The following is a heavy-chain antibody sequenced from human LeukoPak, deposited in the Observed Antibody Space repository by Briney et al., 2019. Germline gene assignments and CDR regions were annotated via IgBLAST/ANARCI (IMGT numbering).Heavy chain of an antibody. J-gene: IGHJ4*02. CDR3: ARWDYGDYDLDY. CDR2: IIPIFGTA. D-gene: IGHD4-17*01. Sequence: ASVKVSCKASGGTFSSYAISWVRQAPGQGLEWMGGIIPIFGTANYAQKFQGRVTITADESTSTAYMELSSLRSEDTAVYYCARWDYGDYDLDYWGQGTLVTVSS. CDR1: GGTFSSYA. V-gene: IGHV1-69*13.